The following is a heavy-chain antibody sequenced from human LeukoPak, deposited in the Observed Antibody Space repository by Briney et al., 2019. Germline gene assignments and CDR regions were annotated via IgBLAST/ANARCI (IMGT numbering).Heavy chain of an antibody. D-gene: IGHD3-3*01. Sequence: ASVKVSCKASGYTFTGYYMHWVRQAPGQGLEWMGRINPNSGGTNYAQKFQGRVTMTRDTSISTAYMELSRLRSDDTAVYYCARPIHYDFWTAYDYWGQGTLVTVSP. CDR1: GYTFTGYY. V-gene: IGHV1-2*06. CDR3: ARPIHYDFWTAYDY. CDR2: INPNSGGT. J-gene: IGHJ4*02.